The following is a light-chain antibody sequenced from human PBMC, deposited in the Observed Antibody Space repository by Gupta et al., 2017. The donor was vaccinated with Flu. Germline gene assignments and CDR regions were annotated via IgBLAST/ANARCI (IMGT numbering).Light chain of an antibody. CDR2: SAS. J-gene: IGKJ4*01. V-gene: IGKV1-12*01. CDR1: QDIGSW. CDR3: QEANSFPLT. Sequence: GDRVTITCRASQDIGSWLAWYQQKPGKAPKLLIYSASTLQTGVPSRFSGGGYGTDFTLIISTLQPEDFATYFCQEANSFPLTFGGGTKVDI.